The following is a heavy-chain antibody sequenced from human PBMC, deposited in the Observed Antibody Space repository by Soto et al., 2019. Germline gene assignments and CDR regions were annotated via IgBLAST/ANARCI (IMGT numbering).Heavy chain of an antibody. CDR3: ARDLGGWPDY. Sequence: ASVKVSCKASGYTFSNYLLHWVRQAPGQRLEWMGWINAGNGNTKYSQKFQGRVTLTRDTSASTAYMELSGLRSEDTAVYYCARDLGGWPDYWGQGTLVTVSS. V-gene: IGHV1-3*01. D-gene: IGHD2-15*01. CDR1: GYTFSNYL. J-gene: IGHJ4*02. CDR2: INAGNGNT.